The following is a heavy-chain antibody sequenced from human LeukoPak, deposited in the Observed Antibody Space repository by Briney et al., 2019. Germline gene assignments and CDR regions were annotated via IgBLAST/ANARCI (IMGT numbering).Heavy chain of an antibody. CDR1: GGTFSIYA. J-gene: IGHJ4*02. D-gene: IGHD3-22*01. Sequence: SVKVSRKASGGTFSIYAISWVRQAPGQGLEWMGRIIPIFGIANYAQKFQGRVTITADKSTSTAYMELSSLRSEDTAVYYCASGGTYYYDSSDCWGQGTLVTVPS. CDR2: IIPIFGIA. V-gene: IGHV1-69*04. CDR3: ASGGTYYYDSSDC.